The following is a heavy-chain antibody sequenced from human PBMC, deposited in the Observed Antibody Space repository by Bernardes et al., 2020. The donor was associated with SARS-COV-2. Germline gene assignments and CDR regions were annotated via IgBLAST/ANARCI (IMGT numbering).Heavy chain of an antibody. CDR3: VRDLDGYFFDS. D-gene: IGHD6-13*01. J-gene: IGHJ4*02. Sequence: GGSLRLSCAASGFRFSIYGMHWVRQAPGKGLEWVAVISYDGRNKYYADSVKGRFTISRDNSKSALYLQMNSLRAEDTAIYYCVRDLDGYFFDSWGQGTLVTVSS. V-gene: IGHV3-30*03. CDR2: ISYDGRNK. CDR1: GFRFSIYG.